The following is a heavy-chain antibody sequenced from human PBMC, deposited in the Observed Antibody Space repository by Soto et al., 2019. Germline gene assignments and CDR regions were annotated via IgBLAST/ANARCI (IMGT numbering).Heavy chain of an antibody. CDR2: ISYDDGVNK. CDR1: GFTFSSYT. Sequence: QVQLVESGGGVVQPGRSLRLSCAASGFTFSSYTMHWVRQAPGKGLEWVAVISYDDGVNKYYADSVKGRFTISRDNSKNTLYLQMISLRVEDTAVYYCARSIAVAGTPEFDYWGQGALVTVSS. D-gene: IGHD6-19*01. V-gene: IGHV3-30-3*01. J-gene: IGHJ4*02. CDR3: ARSIAVAGTPEFDY.